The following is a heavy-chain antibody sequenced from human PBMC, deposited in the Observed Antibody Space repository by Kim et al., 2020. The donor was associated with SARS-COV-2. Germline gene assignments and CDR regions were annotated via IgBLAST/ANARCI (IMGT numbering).Heavy chain of an antibody. Sequence: SETLSLTCTVSGGSISSYYWSWIRQPPGKGLEWIGYIYYSGSTNYNPSLKSRVTISVDTSKNQFSLKLSSVTAADTAVYYCARDTPQGWNHWYFDLWGRGTLVTVSS. CDR2: IYYSGST. J-gene: IGHJ2*01. CDR3: ARDTPQGWNHWYFDL. D-gene: IGHD1-1*01. V-gene: IGHV4-59*13. CDR1: GGSISSYY.